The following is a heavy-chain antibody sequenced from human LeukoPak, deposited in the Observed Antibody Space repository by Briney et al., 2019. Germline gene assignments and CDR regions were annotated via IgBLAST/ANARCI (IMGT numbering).Heavy chain of an antibody. V-gene: IGHV3-30-3*01. CDR1: GFTFRSYS. CDR2: ISFDGSNK. Sequence: GGSLRLSCVASGFTFRSYSMHWVRQAPGKGLEWVADISFDGSNKYHADSVKGRFTISRDNSENTLYLQMNSLRAEDTAAYYCARDRGYGGNPRGYFDYWGPGALVTVST. CDR3: ARDRGYGGNPRGYFDY. D-gene: IGHD4-23*01. J-gene: IGHJ4*02.